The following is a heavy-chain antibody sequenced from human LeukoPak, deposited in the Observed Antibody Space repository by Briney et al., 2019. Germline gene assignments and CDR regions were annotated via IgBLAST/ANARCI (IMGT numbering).Heavy chain of an antibody. D-gene: IGHD2-2*01. CDR1: GFTFSSYA. Sequence: GGSLRLSCAASGFTFSSYAMSWVRQAPGKGLEWVSAISGSGGSTYYADSVKGRFTISRDNSKNTLYLQMNSLRAEDTAVYYCAKDTHPAASLFRRSVFHYGMDVWGQGTTVTVSS. V-gene: IGHV3-23*01. CDR2: ISGSGGST. CDR3: AKDTHPAASLFRRSVFHYGMDV. J-gene: IGHJ6*02.